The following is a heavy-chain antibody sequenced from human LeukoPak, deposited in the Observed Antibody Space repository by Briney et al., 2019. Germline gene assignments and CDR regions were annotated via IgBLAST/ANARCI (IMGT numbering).Heavy chain of an antibody. J-gene: IGHJ4*02. V-gene: IGHV4-4*02. D-gene: IGHD6-13*01. CDR3: ARKQSRAGSAGGTFDY. Sequence: SETLSLTCAVSGVSISSSNWWSWVRQPPGKGLEWIGEMYHSGSTNYNPSLKSRVTISVDTSKNQFSLRLTSVTAADTAVYYCARKQSRAGSAGGTFDYWGQGTLITVSS. CDR1: GVSISSSNW. CDR2: MYHSGST.